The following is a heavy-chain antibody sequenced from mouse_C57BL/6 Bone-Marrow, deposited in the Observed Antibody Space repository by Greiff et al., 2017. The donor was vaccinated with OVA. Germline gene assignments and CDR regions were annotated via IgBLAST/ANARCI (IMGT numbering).Heavy chain of an antibody. Sequence: EVQGVESGAELVKPGASVKLSCTASGFNIKDYYMHWVKQRTEQGLEWIGRIDPEDGETNYAPKFQGKATITADTSSNTAYLQLSSLTSEDSAVYYCARWDTVAYWYFDVWGTGTTVTVSS. CDR3: ARWDTVAYWYFDV. J-gene: IGHJ1*03. CDR1: GFNIKDYY. V-gene: IGHV14-2*01. CDR2: IDPEDGET. D-gene: IGHD1-1*01.